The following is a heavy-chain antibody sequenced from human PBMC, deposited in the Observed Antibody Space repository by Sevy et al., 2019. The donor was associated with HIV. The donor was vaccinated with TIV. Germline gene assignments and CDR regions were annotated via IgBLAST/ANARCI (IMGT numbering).Heavy chain of an antibody. D-gene: IGHD6-6*01. CDR2: ISSSSSTI. Sequence: GGSLRLSCAASGFTFSSYSMNWVRQAPGKGLEWVSYISSSSSTIYYADSVKGRFTISRDNAKNSLYLQMISLRAEDTAVYYCARDRSSADYYFDYWGQGTLVTVSS. V-gene: IGHV3-48*01. CDR3: ARDRSSADYYFDY. J-gene: IGHJ4*02. CDR1: GFTFSSYS.